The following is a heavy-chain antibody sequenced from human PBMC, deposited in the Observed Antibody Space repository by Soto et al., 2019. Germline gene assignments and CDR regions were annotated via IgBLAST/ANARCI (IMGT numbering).Heavy chain of an antibody. Sequence: EVQLVESGGVVVQPGGSLRLSCAASGFTFDDYTMHWVRQAPGKGLEWVSLISWDGGSTYYADSVKGRFTISRDNSKNSLYLQMNSLRTEDTALYYGAKSRKLRFLEWLAVDYWGQGTLVTVSS. D-gene: IGHD3-3*01. V-gene: IGHV3-43*01. J-gene: IGHJ4*02. CDR3: AKSRKLRFLEWLAVDY. CDR2: ISWDGGST. CDR1: GFTFDDYT.